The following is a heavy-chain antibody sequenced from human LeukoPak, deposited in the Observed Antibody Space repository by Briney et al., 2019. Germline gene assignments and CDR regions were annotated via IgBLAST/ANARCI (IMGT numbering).Heavy chain of an antibody. D-gene: IGHD1-26*01. J-gene: IGHJ4*02. V-gene: IGHV4-39*07. CDR3: ARGRSESYSDDY. Sequence: SETLSLTCIVSGGSISSISSNNYHWGWIRQPPGKGLEWIGSIYYSGSTYYNPSLKSRVTISVDTSKNQFSLKVRSVTAADTAVYYCARGRSESYSDDYWGQGTLVTVSS. CDR1: GGSISSISSNNYH. CDR2: IYYSGST.